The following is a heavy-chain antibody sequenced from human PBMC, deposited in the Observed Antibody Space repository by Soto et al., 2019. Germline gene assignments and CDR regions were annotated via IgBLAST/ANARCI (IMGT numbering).Heavy chain of an antibody. J-gene: IGHJ4*02. V-gene: IGHV4-34*01. D-gene: IGHD6-13*01. Sequence: QVQLQQWGAGLLKPSETLSLTCAVYGGSFSGYYWSWIRQPPGKGLEWIGEINHSGSTSYNPSLKSRVTISVDTSKNQFSLKLSSVTAADTAVYYCARGYTGLAAAGLWGQGTLVTVSS. CDR1: GGSFSGYY. CDR2: INHSGST. CDR3: ARGYTGLAAAGL.